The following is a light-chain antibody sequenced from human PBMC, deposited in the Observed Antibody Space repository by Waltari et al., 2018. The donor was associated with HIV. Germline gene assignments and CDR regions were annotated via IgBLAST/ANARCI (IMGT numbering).Light chain of an antibody. V-gene: IGLV1-47*01. CDR1: SSNIGNNA. CDR2: VNG. J-gene: IGLJ1*01. Sequence: QSVLTQPPSASGTPGRRVTISCSGSSSNIGNNAVYWYQELPGTAPKLLIFVNGQRASGVPDRFSGSKSGTSASLAISGLRSEDEADYYCAAWDDSLSGSYVFGTGTKVTVL. CDR3: AAWDDSLSGSYV.